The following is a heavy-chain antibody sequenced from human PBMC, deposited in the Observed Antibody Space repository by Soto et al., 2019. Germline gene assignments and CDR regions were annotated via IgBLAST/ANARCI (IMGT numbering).Heavy chain of an antibody. CDR2: ISYDGSNK. CDR1: GFTFSSYG. CDR3: AKDGSEGSRYRGYVDYYYGMDV. J-gene: IGHJ6*02. D-gene: IGHD5-12*01. Sequence: QVQLVESGGGVVQPGRSLRLACAASGFTFSSYGMHWVRQAPGKGLEWVAVISYDGSNKYYADSVKGRFTISRDNSKNTLYLQMNSLRAEDTAVYYCAKDGSEGSRYRGYVDYYYGMDVWGQGTTVTVSS. V-gene: IGHV3-30*18.